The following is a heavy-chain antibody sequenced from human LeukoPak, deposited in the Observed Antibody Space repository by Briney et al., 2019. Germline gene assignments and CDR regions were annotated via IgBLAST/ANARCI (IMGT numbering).Heavy chain of an antibody. D-gene: IGHD3-16*01. Sequence: ASVKVSCKASGYTFTDYYIHWVRQAPGQGLEWMGWINPNSGGTNYAQRFQGRVTMTRDTSISTAYMELSRLRSDDTAVYYCARDKSYVDPDNWLDPWGQGTLVTVSS. V-gene: IGHV1-2*02. J-gene: IGHJ5*02. CDR2: INPNSGGT. CDR1: GYTFTDYY. CDR3: ARDKSYVDPDNWLDP.